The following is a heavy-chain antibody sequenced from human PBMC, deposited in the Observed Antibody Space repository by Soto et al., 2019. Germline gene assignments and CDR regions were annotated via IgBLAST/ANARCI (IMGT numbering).Heavy chain of an antibody. CDR2: IYYSGST. V-gene: IGHV4-59*08. CDR1: GGSISSYY. J-gene: IGHJ4*02. D-gene: IGHD6-6*01. CDR3: ARRRRYSSSAFDY. Sequence: SETLSLTCTVSGGSISSYYWSWIRQPPGKGLEWIGYIYYSGSTNYNPSLKSRVTISVDTSKNQFSLKLSSVTAADTAVYYCARRRRYSSSAFDYWGQGTLVTVSS.